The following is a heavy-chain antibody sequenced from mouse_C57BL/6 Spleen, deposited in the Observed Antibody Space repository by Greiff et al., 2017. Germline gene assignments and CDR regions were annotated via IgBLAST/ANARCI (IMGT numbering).Heavy chain of an antibody. Sequence: EVQGVESGGGLVKPGGSLKLSCAASGFTFSSYAMSWVRQTPEKRLEWVATISDGGSYTYYPDNVKGRFTISRDNAKNNLYLQMSHLKSEDTAMYYCASRYFDYWGQGTTLTVSS. V-gene: IGHV5-4*01. CDR1: GFTFSSYA. CDR2: ISDGGSYT. CDR3: ASRYFDY. J-gene: IGHJ2*01.